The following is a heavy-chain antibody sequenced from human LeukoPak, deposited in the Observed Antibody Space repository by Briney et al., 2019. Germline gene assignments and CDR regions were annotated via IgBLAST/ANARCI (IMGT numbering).Heavy chain of an antibody. Sequence: GGSLRLSCAVSGFTVSSNFMSWVRQAPGKGPEWVSVIYTSGITYYADSVRGRFSISRDNSKNTLYLQMDSLTVEDTAVYYCAREDAGGTYSFDYWDQGILVTVSS. J-gene: IGHJ4*02. CDR1: GFTVSSNF. V-gene: IGHV3-66*01. CDR3: AREDAGGTYSFDY. CDR2: IYTSGIT. D-gene: IGHD1-26*01.